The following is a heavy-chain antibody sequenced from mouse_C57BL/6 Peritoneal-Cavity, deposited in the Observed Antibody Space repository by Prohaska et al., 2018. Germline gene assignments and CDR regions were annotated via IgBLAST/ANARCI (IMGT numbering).Heavy chain of an antibody. D-gene: IGHD2-1*01. CDR2: INSDGIAI. CDR1: GFTFSGFW. Sequence: EVQLLETGGGLVQPGGSRGLSCEGSGFTFSGFWMSWVRQTPGKTLEWIGDINSDGIAINYAPSIKDRFTIFRDNDKSTLYLQMSNVRSEDTATYFCMRYGNYWYFDVWGTGTTVTSPQ. V-gene: IGHV11-2*01. J-gene: IGHJ1*03. CDR3: MRYGNYWYFDV.